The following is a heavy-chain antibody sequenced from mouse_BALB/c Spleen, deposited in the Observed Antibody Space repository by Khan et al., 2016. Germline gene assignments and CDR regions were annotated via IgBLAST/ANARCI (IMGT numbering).Heavy chain of an antibody. Sequence: QIQLVQSGPELKKPGETVKISCKASGYTFTDYSMHWVRQAPGKGLKWMGWINTETGEPTSADDFKGRFVFSLETSASTAFLQINNLKNEDTATDFCSRGGWLLRFDYWGQGTTLTVSS. J-gene: IGHJ2*01. V-gene: IGHV9-2-1*01. CDR3: SRGGWLLRFDY. CDR2: INTETGEP. CDR1: GYTFTDYS. D-gene: IGHD2-3*01.